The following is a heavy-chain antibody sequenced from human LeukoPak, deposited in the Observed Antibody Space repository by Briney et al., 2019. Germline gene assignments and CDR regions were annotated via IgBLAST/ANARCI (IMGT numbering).Heavy chain of an antibody. D-gene: IGHD6-19*01. CDR1: GGSFSGYY. CDR2: INHSGST. V-gene: IGHV4-34*01. Sequence: SETLSLTCAVYGGSFSGYYWSWIRQPPGKGLEWIGEINHSGSTNYNPSLKSRVTISVDTSKNQFSLKLSSVTAADTAVYYCARGRTAVAGAYLYWGQGTLVTVSS. J-gene: IGHJ4*02. CDR3: ARGRTAVAGAYLY.